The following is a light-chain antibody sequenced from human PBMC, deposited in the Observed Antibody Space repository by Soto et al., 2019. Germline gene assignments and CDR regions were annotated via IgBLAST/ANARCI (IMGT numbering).Light chain of an antibody. Sequence: DIVMTQSPLSLPVTPGEPASISCRSSQSLLHSDGYNYLDWYLQKPGQSPHLLIYLGSNRASGVPDRFSGSGSGTDFTLNISRVEAEDVGVYYCMQGQHTPITFGQGTRLEIK. CDR1: QSLLHSDGYNY. V-gene: IGKV2-28*01. CDR2: LGS. J-gene: IGKJ5*01. CDR3: MQGQHTPIT.